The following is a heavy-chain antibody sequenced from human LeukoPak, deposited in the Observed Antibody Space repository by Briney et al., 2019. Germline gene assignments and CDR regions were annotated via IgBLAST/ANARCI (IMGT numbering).Heavy chain of an antibody. Sequence: GGSLRLSCAASGFTFSSYSMNWVRQAPGKGLEWVSSISSSSSYIYYADSVKGRFTISRDNAENSLYLQMNSLRAEDTAVYYCASHSSSWYEVDYWGQGTLVTVSS. CDR1: GFTFSSYS. CDR2: ISSSSSYI. V-gene: IGHV3-21*01. CDR3: ASHSSSWYEVDY. D-gene: IGHD6-13*01. J-gene: IGHJ4*02.